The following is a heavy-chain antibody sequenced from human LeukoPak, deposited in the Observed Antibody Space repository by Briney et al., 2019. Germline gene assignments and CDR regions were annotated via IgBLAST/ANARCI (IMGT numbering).Heavy chain of an antibody. J-gene: IGHJ4*02. V-gene: IGHV4-34*01. CDR1: GGSFSGYY. Sequence: SETLSLTCAVYGGSFSGYYWSWIRQPPGKGLEWIGEINHSGSTNYNPSLKSRVTISVDTSKNQFSLKLSSVTAADTAVYYCARYRLSELEMVRGASYYFDYWGQGTLVTVSP. CDR2: INHSGST. CDR3: ARYRLSELEMVRGASYYFDY. D-gene: IGHD3-10*01.